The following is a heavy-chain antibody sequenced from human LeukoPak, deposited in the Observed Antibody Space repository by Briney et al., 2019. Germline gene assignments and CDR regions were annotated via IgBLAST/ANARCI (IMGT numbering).Heavy chain of an antibody. CDR3: ARDLRIGAHGITIPGNGWFDP. CDR1: GGSLSSYY. Sequence: SETLSLTCTVSGGSLSSYYWSWIRQPPGKGLEWIGYIYYSGSTNYNPSLKSRVTISVDTSKNQFSLKLSSVTAADTAVYYCARDLRIGAHGITIPGNGWFDPWGQGTLVTVSS. J-gene: IGHJ5*02. CDR2: IYYSGST. V-gene: IGHV4-59*12. D-gene: IGHD3-3*01.